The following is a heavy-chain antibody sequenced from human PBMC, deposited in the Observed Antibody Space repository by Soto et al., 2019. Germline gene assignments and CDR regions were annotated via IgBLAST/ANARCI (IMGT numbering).Heavy chain of an antibody. J-gene: IGHJ4*02. V-gene: IGHV3-30-3*01. CDR2: ISSDGSNK. Sequence: QVQLVESGGGVVQTGRSLRLSCAASGFTFSSYAMHWVRQAPGKGLEWVAVISSDGSNKYYADSVKGRFTISRDNSKNTLYLQMNSLRAEDTAVYYCARAIVVLIAAGYFDYWGQGTLVTVSS. D-gene: IGHD2-15*01. CDR3: ARAIVVLIAAGYFDY. CDR1: GFTFSSYA.